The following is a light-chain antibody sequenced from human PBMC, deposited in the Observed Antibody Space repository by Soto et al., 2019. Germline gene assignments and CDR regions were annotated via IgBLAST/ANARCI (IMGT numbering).Light chain of an antibody. CDR1: SGDTTLA. CDR3: QTWGTGPL. J-gene: IGLJ2*01. CDR2: INSDGSH. V-gene: IGLV4-69*01. Sequence: QPVLTQSPSASASLGASVKFTCTLSSGDTTLAIAWHQQQPEKGPRYLMRINSDGSHSKGDGVPDRFSGSSSGAERHLTISSLQSEDEADYYCQTWGTGPLFGGGTKLTVL.